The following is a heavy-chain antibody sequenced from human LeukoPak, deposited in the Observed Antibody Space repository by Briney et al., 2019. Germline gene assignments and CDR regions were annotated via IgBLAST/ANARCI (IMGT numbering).Heavy chain of an antibody. CDR2: ISWNSGGI. CDR3: AKGKKMTVAGLFDY. D-gene: IGHD6-19*01. CDR1: GFTFDDYA. Sequence: GGSLRLSCAASGFTFDDYAMHWVRRAPGKGLEWVSGISWNSGGIGYADSVKGRFTISRDNAKNSLYLQMNSLRADDTALYYCAKGKKMTVAGLFDYWGQGTLVTVSS. J-gene: IGHJ4*02. V-gene: IGHV3-9*01.